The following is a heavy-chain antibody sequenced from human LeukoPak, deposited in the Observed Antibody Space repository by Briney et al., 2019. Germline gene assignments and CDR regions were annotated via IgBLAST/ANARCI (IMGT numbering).Heavy chain of an antibody. V-gene: IGHV3-NL1*01. CDR3: ARGLRCSSTSCYAPNDY. CDR2: ISGSGGST. CDR1: GFTFSSYG. Sequence: PGGSLRLSCAASGFTFSSYGMHWVRQAPGKGLEWVSAISGSGGSTYYADSVKGRFTISRDNAKNTLYLQMNSLRAEDTAVYYCARGLRCSSTSCYAPNDYWGQGTLVTVSS. D-gene: IGHD2-2*01. J-gene: IGHJ4*02.